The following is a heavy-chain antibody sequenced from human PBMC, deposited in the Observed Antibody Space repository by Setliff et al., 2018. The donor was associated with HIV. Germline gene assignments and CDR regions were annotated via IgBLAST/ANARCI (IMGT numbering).Heavy chain of an antibody. CDR2: ISGRSSDP. J-gene: IGHJ4*02. CDR1: GFTFSDYY. V-gene: IGHV3-11*03. Sequence: GGSLRLSCAASGFTFSDYYMGWIRQAPGKGLEWVSYISGRSSDPNYADSVKGRFTTSRDNAKNSVYLQMNSLRAEDTAMYYCVRPVREPVDWGRGTLVTVSS. D-gene: IGHD6-19*01. CDR3: VRPVREPVD.